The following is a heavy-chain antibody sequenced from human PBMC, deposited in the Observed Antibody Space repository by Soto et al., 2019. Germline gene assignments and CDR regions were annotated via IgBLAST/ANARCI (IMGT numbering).Heavy chain of an antibody. CDR1: GYTFTSYA. Sequence: ASVKVSCKASGYTFTSYAMHWVRQAPGQRLEWMGWINAGNGNTKYSQKFQGRVTITRDTSASTAYMELSSLRSEDTAVYYCAGDYYGPAPDGYYYYYGMDVWGQGTTVTV. CDR2: INAGNGNT. D-gene: IGHD3-10*01. J-gene: IGHJ6*02. CDR3: AGDYYGPAPDGYYYYYGMDV. V-gene: IGHV1-3*01.